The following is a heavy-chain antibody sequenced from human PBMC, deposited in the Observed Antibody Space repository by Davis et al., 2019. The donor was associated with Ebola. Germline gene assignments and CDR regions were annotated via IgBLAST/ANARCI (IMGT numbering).Heavy chain of an antibody. Sequence: GESLKISCAASGFTFSDYYMSWIRQAPGKGLEWVSYISGSGSTIYYADSVKGRFTISRDNAKNTLYLQMNSLRAEDTAVYYCAKDQTVVVPAAMNYWGQGTLVTVSS. V-gene: IGHV3-11*04. D-gene: IGHD2-2*01. CDR1: GFTFSDYY. CDR2: ISGSGSTI. CDR3: AKDQTVVVPAAMNY. J-gene: IGHJ4*02.